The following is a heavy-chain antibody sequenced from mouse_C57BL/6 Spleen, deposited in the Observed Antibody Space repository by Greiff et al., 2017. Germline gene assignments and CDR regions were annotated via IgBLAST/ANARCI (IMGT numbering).Heavy chain of an antibody. Sequence: EVQLQQSGPELVKPGASVKISCKASGYTFTDYYMNWVKQSHGKSLEWIGDINPNNGGTSYNQKFKGKATLTVDKSSSTAYMELRSLTSEDSAVYYCARSLYYDYERGHAMDYWGQGTSVTVSS. CDR1: GYTFTDYY. CDR3: ARSLYYDYERGHAMDY. D-gene: IGHD2-4*01. CDR2: INPNNGGT. J-gene: IGHJ4*01. V-gene: IGHV1-26*01.